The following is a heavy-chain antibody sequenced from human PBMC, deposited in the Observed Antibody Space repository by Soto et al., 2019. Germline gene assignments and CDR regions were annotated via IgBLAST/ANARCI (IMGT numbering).Heavy chain of an antibody. CDR2: IYPCDSDT. J-gene: IGHJ4*02. V-gene: IGHV5-51*01. CDR3: ARPNDGAVYFDY. Sequence: GDSLKISCKGSGYSFTSYWIGWVRQMPGKGLDWMGTIYPCDSDTRYSPSFQGQVTISAXXXIXXXYXQXXXLXASDTAMYYCARPNDGAVYFDYWGQGTLVTVSS. CDR1: GYSFTSYW. D-gene: IGHD4-17*01.